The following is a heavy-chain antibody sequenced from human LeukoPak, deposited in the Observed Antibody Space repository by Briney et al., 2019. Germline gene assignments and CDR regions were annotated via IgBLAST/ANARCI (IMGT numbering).Heavy chain of an antibody. D-gene: IGHD3-10*01. CDR2: ISGSGGST. CDR3: AKDLYFGSGSFFDY. CDR1: GFTFNSYA. Sequence: PGGSLRLSCAASGFTFNSYAMNWVRQAPGKGLEWVSGISGSGGSTDYADSVKGRFTISRDNSKNTLYLQMNSLRAEDTAVYYCAKDLYFGSGSFFDYWGQGALVTVSS. J-gene: IGHJ4*02. V-gene: IGHV3-23*01.